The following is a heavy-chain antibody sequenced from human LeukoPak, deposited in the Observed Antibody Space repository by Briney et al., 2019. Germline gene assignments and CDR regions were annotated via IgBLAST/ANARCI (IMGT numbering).Heavy chain of an antibody. J-gene: IGHJ6*02. CDR1: GGTFSSYA. CDR2: IIPIFGTA. CDR3: AREGSGSRPIAYGMDV. D-gene: IGHD1-26*01. V-gene: IGHV1-69*01. Sequence: SVKVSCKASGGTFSSYAISWVRQAPGQGLEWMGGIIPIFGTANYAQKFQGRVTITADESTSTAYMELSSLRSEDTAVYYCAREGSGSRPIAYGMDVWGQGTTVTVSS.